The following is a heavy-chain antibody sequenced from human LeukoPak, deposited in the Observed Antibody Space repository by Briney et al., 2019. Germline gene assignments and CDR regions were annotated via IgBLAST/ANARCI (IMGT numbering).Heavy chain of an antibody. V-gene: IGHV3-23*01. J-gene: IGHJ4*02. D-gene: IGHD5-18*01. CDR2: ISNSVGST. Sequence: GGSLRLSCAASGYTFSSYAMSWVRQAPGMGLEWVSGISNSVGSTYYADSVKGRFTISRDNSKNTLYLQMNSLRAEDTAIYYCAKDVHGGNSCGAFDYWGQGTPVTVSS. CDR1: GYTFSSYA. CDR3: AKDVHGGNSCGAFDY.